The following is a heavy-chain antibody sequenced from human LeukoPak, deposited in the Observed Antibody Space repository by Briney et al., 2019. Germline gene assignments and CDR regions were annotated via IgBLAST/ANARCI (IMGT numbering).Heavy chain of an antibody. V-gene: IGHV1-2*02. CDR2: INPNSGGT. CDR1: GYTFTGYY. CDR3: ARGVKTWRLRYFEGWFDP. Sequence: ASVKVSCKASGYTFTGYYMHWVRQAPGQGLEWMGWINPNSGGTNNAQNFQGRVTMTRDTSISTAYMELSRPRSDDTAVYYCARGVKTWRLRYFEGWFDPWGQGTLVTVSS. J-gene: IGHJ5*02. D-gene: IGHD3-9*01.